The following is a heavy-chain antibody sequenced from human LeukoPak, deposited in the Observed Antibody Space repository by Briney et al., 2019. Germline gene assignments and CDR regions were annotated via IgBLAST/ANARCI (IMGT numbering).Heavy chain of an antibody. J-gene: IGHJ5*02. CDR3: ARDQYYDFWSGYYDERQGWFDP. CDR2: IFYSGST. CDR1: GGSIRSFY. D-gene: IGHD3-3*01. V-gene: IGHV4-59*01. Sequence: SDTLSLTCTVSGGSIRSFYWSWIRQPPGKGLEWIGYIFYSGSTTYNPSLKSRVTMSVDTSKSQFSLRLSSVTAADTAVYYCARDQYYDFWSGYYDERQGWFDPWGQGTLVTVSS.